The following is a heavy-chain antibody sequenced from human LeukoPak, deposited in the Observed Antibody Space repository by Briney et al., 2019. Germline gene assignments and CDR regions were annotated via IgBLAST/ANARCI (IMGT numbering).Heavy chain of an antibody. V-gene: IGHV1-18*01. CDR2: ISAYNGNT. CDR1: GYTFTSYG. Sequence: GASVKVSCKASGYTFTSYGISWVRQAPVQGLEWMGWISAYNGNTNYAQKLQGRVTMTTDTSTSTAYMELRSLRSEDTAVYYCATPLYSSGWPDYYGMDVWGQGTTVTVSS. J-gene: IGHJ6*02. CDR3: ATPLYSSGWPDYYGMDV. D-gene: IGHD6-19*01.